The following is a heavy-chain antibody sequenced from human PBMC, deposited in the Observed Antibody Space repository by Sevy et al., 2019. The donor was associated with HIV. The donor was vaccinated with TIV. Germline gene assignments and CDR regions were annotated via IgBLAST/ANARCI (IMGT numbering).Heavy chain of an antibody. CDR1: GGSISSYY. D-gene: IGHD3-22*01. CDR3: ARAWTKYYYDSSGYYVEERWYFDL. Sequence: SETLSLTCTVSGGSISSYYWSWIRQPPGKGLEWIGYIYYSGSTNYNPSLKSRVTISVDTSKNQFSRKLSSVTAADTAVYYCARAWTKYYYDSSGYYVEERWYFDLWGRGTLVTVSS. V-gene: IGHV4-59*01. J-gene: IGHJ2*01. CDR2: IYYSGST.